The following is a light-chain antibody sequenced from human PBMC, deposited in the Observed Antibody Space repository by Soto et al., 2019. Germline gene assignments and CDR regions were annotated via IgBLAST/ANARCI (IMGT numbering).Light chain of an antibody. CDR2: RDT. Sequence: QSVLTQPPSVSGAPGQRVTISCTGSNSNIGAGYEVQWYQQVPGTAPKLLICRDTNRPSGVPGRFSGSKSGTSASLAIAGLQTEDEADYYCQSYDSSLGGLYVFGTGTKLTVL. V-gene: IGLV1-40*01. J-gene: IGLJ1*01. CDR3: QSYDSSLGGLYV. CDR1: NSNIGAGYE.